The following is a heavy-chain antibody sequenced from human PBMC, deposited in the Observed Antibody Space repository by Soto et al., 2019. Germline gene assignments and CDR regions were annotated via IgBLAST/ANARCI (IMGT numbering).Heavy chain of an antibody. V-gene: IGHV4-59*01. J-gene: IGHJ4*02. CDR1: CGSISNFH. CDR2: IYYSGN. Sequence: PSETLSLTCNVSCGSISNFHLSWIRQPPGKGLEWIGYIYYSGNYYNPSLTSRVSMSLDKSKNQFSLHLKSVTAADTALYFCALGGYNYGRPFDFWGQGTRVTVSS. CDR3: ALGGYNYGRPFDF. D-gene: IGHD5-18*01.